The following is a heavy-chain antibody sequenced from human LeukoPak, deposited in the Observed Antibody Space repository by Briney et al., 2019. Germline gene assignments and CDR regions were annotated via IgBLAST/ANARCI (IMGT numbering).Heavy chain of an antibody. D-gene: IGHD6-6*01. CDR1: GFSLSTSGVG. V-gene: IGHV2-5*01. Sequence: SGPTLVKPTQTLTLTCTFSGFSLSTSGVGVGWIRQPPGKALEWLALIYWNDDKRFSPSLKSRLTITKDTSKNQVVLTMTNMDPVDAATYYCARTFRGLYSSSSEYYYYYYMDVWGKGTTVTVSS. CDR2: IYWNDDK. J-gene: IGHJ6*03. CDR3: ARTFRGLYSSSSEYYYYYYMDV.